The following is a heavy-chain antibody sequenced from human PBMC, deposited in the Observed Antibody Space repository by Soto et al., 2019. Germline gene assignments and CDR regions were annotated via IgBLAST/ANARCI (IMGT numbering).Heavy chain of an antibody. CDR1: GFIFSSYT. V-gene: IGHV3-48*02. J-gene: IGHJ4*02. Sequence: EVQLVESGGGLVQPAGSLRLSCAASGFIFSSYTMNWVRQAPGKGLEWVSYINSRSSTIYYADSVKGRFTISRDNAKNSLYLQMNSLRDEDTAVYYCARDLRSDYWGQGTLVTVSS. CDR2: INSRSSTI. CDR3: ARDLRSDY. D-gene: IGHD4-17*01.